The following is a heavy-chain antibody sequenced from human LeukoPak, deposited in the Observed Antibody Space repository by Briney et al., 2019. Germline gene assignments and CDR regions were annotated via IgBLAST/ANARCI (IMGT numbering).Heavy chain of an antibody. J-gene: IGHJ4*02. CDR1: GYTFTGYY. D-gene: IGHD3-22*01. Sequence: GASVKVSCKASGYTFTGYYMHWVRQAPGQGREWMGWINPNSGGTNYAQKFQGRVTMTTDTSISTAYMELSRLRSDDTAVYYCATSGITMIVVELDYWGQGTLVTVSS. CDR2: INPNSGGT. V-gene: IGHV1-2*02. CDR3: ATSGITMIVVELDY.